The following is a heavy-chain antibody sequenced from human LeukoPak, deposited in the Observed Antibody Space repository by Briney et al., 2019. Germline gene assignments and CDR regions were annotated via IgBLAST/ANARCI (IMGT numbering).Heavy chain of an antibody. CDR3: ARVVGGAYYYYYMGV. Sequence: GASVKVSCKASGYTFTSYGISWVRQAPGQGLEWMGWISAYNGNTNYAQKLQGRVTMTTDTSTSTAYMELRSLRSDDTAVYYCARVVGGAYYYYYMGVWGKGTTVTVSS. D-gene: IGHD3-16*01. CDR2: ISAYNGNT. J-gene: IGHJ6*03. V-gene: IGHV1-18*01. CDR1: GYTFTSYG.